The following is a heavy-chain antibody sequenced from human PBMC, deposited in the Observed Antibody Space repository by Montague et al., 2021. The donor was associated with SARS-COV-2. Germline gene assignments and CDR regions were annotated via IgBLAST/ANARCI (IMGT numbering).Heavy chain of an antibody. CDR3: ARMAYRLRVVAAYYGLDV. Sequence: SETLSLTCAVYGGSFSGYYWSWIRQPPGKGLEWIGEISHSGSTNYNPSLKSRVTISIDTSKNQFSLKLSSVTAADTAVYYCARMAYRLRVVAAYYGLDVWGQGTTVVVSS. CDR1: GGSFSGYY. D-gene: IGHD3-16*02. J-gene: IGHJ6*02. CDR2: ISHSGST. V-gene: IGHV4-34*01.